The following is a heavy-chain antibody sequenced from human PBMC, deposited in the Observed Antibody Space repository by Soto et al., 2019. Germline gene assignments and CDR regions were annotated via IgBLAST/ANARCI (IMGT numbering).Heavy chain of an antibody. CDR1: VGSISSYY. CDR2: IYYSGST. Sequence: SEALSLTCTVSVGSISSYYWSWIRQPPGKGLEWIGYIYYSGSTNYNPSLKSRVTISVDTSKNQFSLKLSSVTAADTAVYYCARVRAASGWFDPWGQGTLVTVSS. D-gene: IGHD6-25*01. CDR3: ARVRAASGWFDP. J-gene: IGHJ5*02. V-gene: IGHV4-59*01.